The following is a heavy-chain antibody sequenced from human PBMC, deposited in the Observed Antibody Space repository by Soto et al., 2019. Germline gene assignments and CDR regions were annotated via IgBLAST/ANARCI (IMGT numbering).Heavy chain of an antibody. CDR3: ARDQDDFWSGYYDY. J-gene: IGHJ4*02. V-gene: IGHV1-2*02. CDR1: GYTFTGYY. CDR2: INPNSGGT. Sequence: ASVKVSCKASGYTFTGYYMHWVRQAPGQGLEWMGWINPNSGGTNYAQKFQGRVTMTRDTSISTAYMELSRLRSDDTAVYYCARDQDDFWSGYYDYWGQGTLVTVSS. D-gene: IGHD3-3*01.